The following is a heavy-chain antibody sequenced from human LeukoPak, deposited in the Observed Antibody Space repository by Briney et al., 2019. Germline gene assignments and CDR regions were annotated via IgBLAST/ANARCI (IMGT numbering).Heavy chain of an antibody. D-gene: IGHD5-18*01. J-gene: IGHJ4*02. V-gene: IGHV3-21*01. CDR3: AREGGTAMAPDY. CDR2: ISSSSSYI. Sequence: GGSLRLSCAASGFTFSSYSMNWVRQAPGKGLEWVSSISSSSSYIYYADSVEGRFTISRDNAKNSLYLQMNSLRAEDTAVYYCAREGGTAMAPDYWGQGTLVTVSS. CDR1: GFTFSSYS.